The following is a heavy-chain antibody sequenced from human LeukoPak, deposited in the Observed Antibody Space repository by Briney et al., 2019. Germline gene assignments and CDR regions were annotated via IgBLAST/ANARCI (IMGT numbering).Heavy chain of an antibody. CDR2: IYYSGST. V-gene: IGHV4-31*03. Sequence: SETLSLTCTVSGGSISSGGYYWSWIRQHPGKGLEWIGCIYYSGSTYHNPSLKSRIIVSVDTSNNQFSLKLSSVTAADTAVYYCARARVDFWSGPFWFDPWGRGTLVTVSS. CDR3: ARARVDFWSGPFWFDP. D-gene: IGHD3-3*01. CDR1: GGSISSGGYY. J-gene: IGHJ5*02.